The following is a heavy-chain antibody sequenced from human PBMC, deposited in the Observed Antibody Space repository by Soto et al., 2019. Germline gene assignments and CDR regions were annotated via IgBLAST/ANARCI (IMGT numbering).Heavy chain of an antibody. Sequence: QMQQVQSGPEVKKPGTSVKVSCKASGFTFTSSAVQWVRQARGQRLEWIGWIVVGSGNTNYAQKFQERVTITRDMSTSTAYMELSSLRSEDTAVYYCAADLVAGNRSWYFDLWGRGTLVTVSS. CDR3: AADLVAGNRSWYFDL. J-gene: IGHJ2*01. CDR1: GFTFTSSA. CDR2: IVVGSGNT. V-gene: IGHV1-58*01. D-gene: IGHD6-19*01.